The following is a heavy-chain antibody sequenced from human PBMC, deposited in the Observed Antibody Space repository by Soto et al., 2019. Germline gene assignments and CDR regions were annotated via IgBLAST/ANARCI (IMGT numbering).Heavy chain of an antibody. D-gene: IGHD5-12*01. CDR3: AEGGFYDGFDY. CDR1: GVTFNNFA. CDR2: ITKNSDRT. J-gene: IGHJ4*02. Sequence: EVQLLESGGGLVQPGGSLRLSCVTSGVTFNNFAMSWVRQAPGKGLEWVSSITKNSDRTYYAASVKGRFTISRDNSRSAVFLQLNSLREEDTALYYCAEGGFYDGFDYWGQGTLVTVSS. V-gene: IGHV3-23*01.